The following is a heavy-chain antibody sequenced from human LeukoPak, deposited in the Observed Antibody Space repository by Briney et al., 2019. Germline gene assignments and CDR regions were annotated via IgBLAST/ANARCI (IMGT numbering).Heavy chain of an antibody. CDR1: GYTFTGYY. CDR2: INPNSGGT. Sequence: VASVKVSCKASGYTFTGYYMHWVRQAPGQGLEWMGWINPNSGGTNYAQKFQGRVTMTRDTSISTAYMELSRLRSDDTAVYYCARDGESMVRGVIMRYWGQGTLVTVSS. J-gene: IGHJ4*02. V-gene: IGHV1-2*02. CDR3: ARDGESMVRGVIMRY. D-gene: IGHD3-10*01.